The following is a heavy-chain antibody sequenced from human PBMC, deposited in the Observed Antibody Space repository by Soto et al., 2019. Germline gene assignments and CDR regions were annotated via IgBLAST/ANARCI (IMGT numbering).Heavy chain of an antibody. J-gene: IGHJ6*02. CDR3: ARNFGEAGRYGMDV. D-gene: IGHD1-7*01. V-gene: IGHV4-31*03. CDR2: IYYSGST. Sequence: SETLSLTCTVSGVSISSGVYYWSWIRQHPGKGLEWIGYIYYSGSTYYNPSLKSRVTISVDTSKNQFSLKLSSVTAADTAVYYCARNFGEAGRYGMDVWGQGTTVTVSS. CDR1: GVSISSGVYY.